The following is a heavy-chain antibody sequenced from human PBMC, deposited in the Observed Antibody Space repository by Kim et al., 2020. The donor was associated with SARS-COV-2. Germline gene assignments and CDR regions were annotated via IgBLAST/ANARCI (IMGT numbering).Heavy chain of an antibody. CDR3: ARNPSSSGYRFDY. CDR2: IYYSGST. J-gene: IGHJ4*02. Sequence: SETLSLTCTVSGGSISSGGYYWSWIRQHPGKGLEWIGYIYYSGSTYYNPSLKSRVTISVDTSKNQFSLKLSSVTAADTAVYYCARNPSSSGYRFDYWGQGTLVTVSS. CDR1: GGSISSGGYY. D-gene: IGHD3-22*01. V-gene: IGHV4-31*03.